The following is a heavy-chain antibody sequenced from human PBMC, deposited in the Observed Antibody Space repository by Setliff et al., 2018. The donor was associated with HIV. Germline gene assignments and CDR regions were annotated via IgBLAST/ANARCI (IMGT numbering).Heavy chain of an antibody. CDR1: GGSFSGYY. CDR3: ARVALSVTRTSRRAFDI. Sequence: SETLSLTCAVYGGSFSGYYWSWIRQSPGKGLEWIGEMNDSGSTNYNPSLKSRVTVSLDTSKNELSLNLRSVTAADTAVYYCARVALSVTRTSRRAFDIWGPGTMVTVS. V-gene: IGHV4-34*01. CDR2: MNDSGST. J-gene: IGHJ3*02. D-gene: IGHD2-8*01.